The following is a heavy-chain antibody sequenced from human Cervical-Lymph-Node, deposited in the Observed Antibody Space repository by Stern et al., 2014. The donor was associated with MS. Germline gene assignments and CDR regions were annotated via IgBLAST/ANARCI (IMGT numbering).Heavy chain of an antibody. V-gene: IGHV3-9*01. CDR3: AKDTGGAVAGPNFFQHYYGLDV. J-gene: IGHJ6*02. Sequence: VQLVESGGGLVQPGRSLRLSCAASGFTFDEYAMHWVRQAPGKGLEWVSGISWNSGDIGYADSVKGRFTISRDNDKNSLYLVMNSLRLEDTAFYYCAKDTGGAVAGPNFFQHYYGLDVWGQGTTVTVSS. CDR1: GFTFDEYA. CDR2: ISWNSGDI. D-gene: IGHD6-19*01.